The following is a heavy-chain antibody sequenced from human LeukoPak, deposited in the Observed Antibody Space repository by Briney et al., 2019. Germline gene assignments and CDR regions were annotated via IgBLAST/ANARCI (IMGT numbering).Heavy chain of an antibody. Sequence: SETLSLTCSVSGGSISNYFWTWIRQPPGKGLEWIGYIYSSGSTYYNPSLMSRVTISVDTSKNRFSLKLSTVTAADTAVYYCARRPTGDPKFDYWGQGTLVTVSS. V-gene: IGHV4-59*08. CDR1: GGSISNYF. J-gene: IGHJ4*02. CDR2: IYSSGST. D-gene: IGHD7-27*01. CDR3: ARRPTGDPKFDY.